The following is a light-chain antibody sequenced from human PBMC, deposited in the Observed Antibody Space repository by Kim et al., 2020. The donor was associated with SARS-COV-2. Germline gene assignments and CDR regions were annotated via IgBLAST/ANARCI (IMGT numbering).Light chain of an antibody. CDR1: QSISRY. Sequence: DIQMTQSPSSLSASVGDRVTITCRASQSISRYLNWYQQKPGKAPKLLIYGTSSLQSGVPSRFSGSGSATDFTLTISSLQPEDFATYYCQQSHSIPLTVGGGTKVDIK. CDR2: GTS. V-gene: IGKV1-39*01. CDR3: QQSHSIPLT. J-gene: IGKJ4*01.